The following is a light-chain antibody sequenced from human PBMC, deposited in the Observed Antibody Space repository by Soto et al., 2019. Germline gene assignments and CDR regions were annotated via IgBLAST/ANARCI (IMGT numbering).Light chain of an antibody. J-gene: IGKJ5*01. CDR2: DAS. V-gene: IGKV1-33*01. CDR1: QDISNY. CDR3: HQYGNLPT. Sequence: DIQMTQSPSSLSASVGDRVTITCQASQDISNYLNWYQQKPGKAPKLLIYDASNLETGVPSRFSGSGSGTAFTFTISSLQPEDIATYYCHQYGNLPTFGQGTRLEIK.